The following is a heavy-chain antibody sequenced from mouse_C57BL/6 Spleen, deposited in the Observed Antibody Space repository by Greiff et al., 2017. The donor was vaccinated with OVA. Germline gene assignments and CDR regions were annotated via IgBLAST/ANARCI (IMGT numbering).Heavy chain of an antibody. D-gene: IGHD2-5*01. CDR3: ARYKGSNFSWFAY. CDR2: IYPGDGDT. J-gene: IGHJ3*01. CDR1: GYAFSSYW. V-gene: IGHV1-80*01. Sequence: VQLQQSGAELVKPGAPVKISCKASGYAFSSYWMNWVKQRPGKGLEWIGQIYPGDGDTNYNGKFKGKATLTADKSSSTAYMQLSSLTSEDSAAYFCARYKGSNFSWFAYWGQGTLVTVSA.